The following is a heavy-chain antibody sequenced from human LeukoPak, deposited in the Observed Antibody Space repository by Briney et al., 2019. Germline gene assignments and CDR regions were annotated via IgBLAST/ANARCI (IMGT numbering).Heavy chain of an antibody. V-gene: IGHV4-59*01. CDR2: IYYSGST. CDR1: GGSISSYY. D-gene: IGHD6-13*01. CDR3: ARVDRLAAAHYYYGMDV. J-gene: IGHJ6*02. Sequence: SETLSLTRTVSGGSISSYYWSWIRQPPGKGLEWIGYIYYSGSTNYNPSLKSRVTISVDTSKNQFSLKLSSVTAADTAVYYCARVDRLAAAHYYYGMDVWGQGTTVTVSS.